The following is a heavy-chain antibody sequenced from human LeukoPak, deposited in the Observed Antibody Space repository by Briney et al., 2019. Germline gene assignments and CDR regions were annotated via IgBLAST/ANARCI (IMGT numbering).Heavy chain of an antibody. CDR1: GGSISSYY. CDR2: IYYSGST. V-gene: IGHV4-59*01. D-gene: IGHD3-3*01. Sequence: SETLSLTCTVSGGSISSYYWSWIRQPPGKGLEWIGYIYYSGSTNYNPSLKSRVTISVDTSKNQFPLKLSSVTAADTAVYYCARGNYDFWSGYSAYYNWFDPWGQGTLVTVSS. J-gene: IGHJ5*02. CDR3: ARGNYDFWSGYSAYYNWFDP.